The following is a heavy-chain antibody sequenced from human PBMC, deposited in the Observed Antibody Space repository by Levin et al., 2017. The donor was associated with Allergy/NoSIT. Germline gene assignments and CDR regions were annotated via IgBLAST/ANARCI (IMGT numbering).Heavy chain of an antibody. CDR2: ISGSGGSI. CDR3: ATRVEMPTIYY. CDR1: GFTFSNYD. J-gene: IGHJ4*02. D-gene: IGHD5-24*01. V-gene: IGHV3-23*01. Sequence: GESLKISCAASGFTFSNYDMSWVRQAPGKGLEWVSSISGSGGSIYYADSVKGRFTISRDNSKNTLYLQVNSLRAEDTAIYSCATRVEMPTIYYWGQGTLVTVSS.